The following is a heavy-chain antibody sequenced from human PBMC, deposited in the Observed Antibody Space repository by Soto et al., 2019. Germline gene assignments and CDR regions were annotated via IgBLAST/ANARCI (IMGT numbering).Heavy chain of an antibody. CDR3: ARDPGSRYSYGPSLDY. V-gene: IGHV1-8*03. CDR2: MNANNGNT. J-gene: IGHJ4*02. D-gene: IGHD5-18*01. Sequence: ASVKVSCKASGYTFTSYDINWVRQATGQRLEWMGWMNANNGNTKYSQKFQGRVTITRNTSKSTAYMELSSLRSEDTVFFYCARDPGSRYSYGPSLDYWGQGTLVTVSS. CDR1: GYTFTSYD.